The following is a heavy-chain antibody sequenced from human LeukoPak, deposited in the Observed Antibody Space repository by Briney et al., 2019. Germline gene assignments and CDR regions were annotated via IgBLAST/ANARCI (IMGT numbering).Heavy chain of an antibody. CDR1: GFTFSSYA. V-gene: IGHV3-30-3*01. J-gene: IGHJ4*02. D-gene: IGHD1-26*01. CDR2: ISYDGSNK. Sequence: GRSLRLSCAASGFTFSSYAMHWVRQAPGKGLEWVAVISYDGSNKYYADSVKGRFTISRDNSKNTLYLQMNSLRAEDTAVYYCARGPPSGSYDYWGQGTLVTVSS. CDR3: ARGPPSGSYDY.